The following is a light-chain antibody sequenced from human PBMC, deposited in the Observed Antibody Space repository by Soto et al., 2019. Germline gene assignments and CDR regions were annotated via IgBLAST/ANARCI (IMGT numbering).Light chain of an antibody. Sequence: DGVVTQSPDSLAVSRGGGATINSSSTHSCFDSSDNKNYSACYQQKPGQPPNLLIYWASTRESGVPDRFSGSGSAKGFTLTISSLQTEDVAVYYCQQYFTTPITFGQGTRLEIK. CDR3: QQYFTTPIT. CDR1: HSCFDSSDNKNY. CDR2: WAS. J-gene: IGKJ5*01. V-gene: IGKV4-1*01.